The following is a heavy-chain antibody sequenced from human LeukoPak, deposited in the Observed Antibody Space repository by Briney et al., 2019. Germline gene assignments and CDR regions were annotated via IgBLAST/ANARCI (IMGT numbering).Heavy chain of an antibody. Sequence: GGSLRLSCAASGFTVSSTYMNWVRQAAGKGLEWVSVVYSGGSTYYADSVKGRFTISRDISKNTLCLQMNSLRTEDTAVYYCARNRPFDYWGQGTLVTVSS. CDR1: GFTVSSTY. J-gene: IGHJ4*02. D-gene: IGHD2/OR15-2a*01. CDR2: VYSGGST. CDR3: ARNRPFDY. V-gene: IGHV3-66*01.